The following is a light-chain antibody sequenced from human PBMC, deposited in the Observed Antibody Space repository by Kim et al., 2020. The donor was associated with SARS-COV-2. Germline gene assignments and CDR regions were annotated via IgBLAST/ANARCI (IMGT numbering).Light chain of an antibody. CDR1: QSVSRY. CDR2: DAS. J-gene: IGKJ5*01. Sequence: ETVLTQSPATLSLSPGERATLSCRASQSVSRYLAWYQQKPGQAPRLLIYDASNRATCIPARFSGSGSGTDFTLTISSLEPEDFAVYYCQQRSNWPPITFGQGTRLEIK. CDR3: QQRSNWPPIT. V-gene: IGKV3-11*01.